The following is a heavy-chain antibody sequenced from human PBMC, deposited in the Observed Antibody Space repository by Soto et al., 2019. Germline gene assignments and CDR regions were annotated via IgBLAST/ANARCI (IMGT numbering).Heavy chain of an antibody. D-gene: IGHD6-19*01. J-gene: IGHJ3*02. Sequence: SVKVSCKAPGGTFSSYGISWVRQAPGQGLEWMGGISPMVGMANYAERFQGRVTITADESTSTAHMELSSLTSEDTATYYCAREGYNSGRDPLDIWGQGTMVTVSS. CDR1: GGTFSSYG. CDR2: ISPMVGMA. CDR3: AREGYNSGRDPLDI. V-gene: IGHV1-69*10.